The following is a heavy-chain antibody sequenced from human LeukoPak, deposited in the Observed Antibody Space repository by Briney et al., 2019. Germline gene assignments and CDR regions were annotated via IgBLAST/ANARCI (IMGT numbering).Heavy chain of an antibody. J-gene: IGHJ4*02. CDR2: LKSDGSST. CDR1: GFSINDYW. Sequence: GGSLRLSCAASGFSINDYWMHWVRQVPGKGPVWVSRLKSDGSSTSYADSVKGRFTISRDNAESTLYLQMNSLTAEDTAVYYCARDAYSGYYFDLWGQGTLVTVSS. CDR3: ARDAYSGYYFDL. V-gene: IGHV3-74*01. D-gene: IGHD4-11*01.